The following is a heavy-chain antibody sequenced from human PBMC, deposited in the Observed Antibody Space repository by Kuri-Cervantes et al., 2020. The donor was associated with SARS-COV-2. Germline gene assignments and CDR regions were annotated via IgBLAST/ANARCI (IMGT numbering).Heavy chain of an antibody. CDR3: ARYDFGVKLEDFDP. Sequence: GSLRLSCTVSGGSISSLYWHWIRQPPGKGLEWIGCVYNSGSTNYNPSLKGRVTISVDTSKNQFSLKLSSVTAADTAVYYCARYDFGVKLEDFDPWGQGTLVTVSS. CDR2: VYNSGST. D-gene: IGHD3-3*01. J-gene: IGHJ5*02. CDR1: GGSISSLY. V-gene: IGHV4-59*08.